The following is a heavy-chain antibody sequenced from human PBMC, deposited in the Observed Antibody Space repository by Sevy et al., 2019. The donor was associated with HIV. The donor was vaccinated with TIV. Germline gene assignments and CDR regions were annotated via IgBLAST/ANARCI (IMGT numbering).Heavy chain of an antibody. Sequence: GGSLRLSCAASGFTFDDYAMHWVRQAPGKGLEWVSLISWDGGSTYFADSVKGRFTISRDNSKNSLYLQMNSLRAEDTALYYCAKDETTVTTLNYYYGMDVWGQGTTVTVSS. J-gene: IGHJ6*02. CDR1: GFTFDDYA. V-gene: IGHV3-43D*04. D-gene: IGHD4-17*01. CDR3: AKDETTVTTLNYYYGMDV. CDR2: ISWDGGST.